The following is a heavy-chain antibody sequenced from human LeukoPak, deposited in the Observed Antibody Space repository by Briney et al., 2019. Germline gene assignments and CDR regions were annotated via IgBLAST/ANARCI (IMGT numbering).Heavy chain of an antibody. CDR3: ARPHYYFVSESFLGGGPFKFDF. V-gene: IGHV5-51*01. Sequence: GESLKISCKGSGYTFTDYWIAWVRQMPGKGLEWMGIISPGNSGTRYSPSFQGQVTISVDKSISTAYLQWNSLKASDTAMYYFARPHYYFVSESFLGGGPFKFDFWGQGTLVTVSS. CDR1: GYTFTDYW. CDR2: ISPGNSGT. J-gene: IGHJ4*02. D-gene: IGHD3-10*01.